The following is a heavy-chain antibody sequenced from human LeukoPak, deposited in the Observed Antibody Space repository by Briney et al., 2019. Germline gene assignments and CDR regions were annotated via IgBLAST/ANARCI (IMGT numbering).Heavy chain of an antibody. CDR1: GYTFTSYD. D-gene: IGHD3-22*01. V-gene: IGHV1-8*01. Sequence: ASVKVSCKASGYTFTSYDINWVRQATGQGLERMGWMNPNSGNTGYAQKFQGRVTMTRNTSISTAYMELSSLRSEDTAVYYCARRLNYYDSSGLSGYWGQGTLVTVSS. CDR2: MNPNSGNT. CDR3: ARRLNYYDSSGLSGY. J-gene: IGHJ4*02.